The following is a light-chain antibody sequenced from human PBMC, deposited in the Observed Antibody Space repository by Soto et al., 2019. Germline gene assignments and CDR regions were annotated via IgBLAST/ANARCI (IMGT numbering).Light chain of an antibody. J-gene: IGLJ1*01. CDR3: SAHGGTNPYV. Sequence: QSVLTQPPSASGSPGQSVAISCTGTASDIGGYTFVSWYQQHPGKAPKLLIYDVNKRPSGVPDRFSGSKSGNTASLTVSGLQAEHEADYYCSAHGGTNPYVFGTGTKLTVL. V-gene: IGLV2-8*01. CDR2: DVN. CDR1: ASDIGGYTF.